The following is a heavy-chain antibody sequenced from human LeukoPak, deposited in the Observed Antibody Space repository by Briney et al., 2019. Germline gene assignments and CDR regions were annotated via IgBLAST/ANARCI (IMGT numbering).Heavy chain of an antibody. J-gene: IGHJ4*02. CDR3: AKGSQYQLLSYYFDY. CDR1: GFTFDDYA. V-gene: IGHV3-9*01. CDR2: ISWNSGSI. Sequence: GGSLRLSCAASGFTFDDYAMRWVRQAPGKGLEWVSGISWNSGSIGYADSVKGRFTISRDNAKNSLYLQMNSLRAEDTALYYCAKGSQYQLLSYYFDYWGQGTLVTVSS. D-gene: IGHD2-2*01.